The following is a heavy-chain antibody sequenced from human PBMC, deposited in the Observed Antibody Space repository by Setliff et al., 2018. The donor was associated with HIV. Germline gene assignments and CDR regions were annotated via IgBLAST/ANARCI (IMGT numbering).Heavy chain of an antibody. J-gene: IGHJ5*02. V-gene: IGHV3-23*01. D-gene: IGHD3-10*01. CDR3: AKDPNYSNWFDP. CDR2: IAGSGGST. Sequence: LRLSCAASGFTFSSYAMSWVRQAPGKGLEWVSGIAGSGGSTSYADSVKGRFTISRDNSKNTLYLQMSSLRAEDTAVYYCAKDPNYSNWFDPWGQGTLVTVSS. CDR1: GFTFSSYA.